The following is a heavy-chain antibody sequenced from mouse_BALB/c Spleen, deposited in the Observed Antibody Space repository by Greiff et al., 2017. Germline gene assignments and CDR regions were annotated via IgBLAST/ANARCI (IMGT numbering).Heavy chain of an antibody. V-gene: IGHV1-18*01. CDR3: ARYGYDGYYFDY. Sequence: EVKLVESGPELVKPGASVKIPCKASGYTFTDYNMDWVKQSHGKSLEWIGDINPNNGGTIYNQKFKGKATLTVDKSSSTAYMELRSLTSEDTAVYYCARYGYDGYYFDYWGQGTTLTVSS. J-gene: IGHJ2*01. CDR1: GYTFTDYN. CDR2: INPNNGGT. D-gene: IGHD2-2*01.